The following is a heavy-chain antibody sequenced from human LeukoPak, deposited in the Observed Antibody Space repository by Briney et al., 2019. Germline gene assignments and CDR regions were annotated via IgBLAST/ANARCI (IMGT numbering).Heavy chain of an antibody. J-gene: IGHJ4*02. CDR3: ARGNSYYFDY. D-gene: IGHD4-23*01. V-gene: IGHV4-59*02. Sequence: YPSETLSLTCTVSGGSVSSYYWSWVRQPPGKGLEWIGYIYYSGSTNYNPSLKSRVTISVDTSKNQFSLKLSSVTAADTAVYYCARGNSYYFDYWGQGTLVTVSS. CDR2: IYYSGST. CDR1: GGSVSSYY.